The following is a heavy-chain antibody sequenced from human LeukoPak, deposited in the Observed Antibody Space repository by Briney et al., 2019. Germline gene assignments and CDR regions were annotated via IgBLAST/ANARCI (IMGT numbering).Heavy chain of an antibody. V-gene: IGHV1-2*06. J-gene: IGHJ3*02. CDR2: INPKNGDT. Sequence: GASVKVSCKASGYTFTAYYIHWVRQAPGQGLEWMGRINPKNGDTNYAQKFQGRVTMTRDTSTSTAYMELRSLRSDDTAVYYCARVGLVSGYCSSTSCHHHAFDIWGQGTMVTVSS. CDR1: GYTFTAYY. CDR3: ARVGLVSGYCSSTSCHHHAFDI. D-gene: IGHD2-2*01.